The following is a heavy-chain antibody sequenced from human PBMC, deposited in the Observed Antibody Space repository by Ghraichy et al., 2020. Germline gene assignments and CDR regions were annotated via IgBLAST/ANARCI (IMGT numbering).Heavy chain of an antibody. Sequence: GGSLRLSCAASGFTFSSYAMSWVRQAPGKGLEWVSAISGSGGSTYYADSVKGRFTISRDNSKNTLYLQMNSLRAEDTAVYYCAKGRRGYSYGPAAFDIWGQGTMVTVSS. J-gene: IGHJ3*02. CDR2: ISGSGGST. CDR3: AKGRRGYSYGPAAFDI. V-gene: IGHV3-23*01. D-gene: IGHD5-18*01. CDR1: GFTFSSYA.